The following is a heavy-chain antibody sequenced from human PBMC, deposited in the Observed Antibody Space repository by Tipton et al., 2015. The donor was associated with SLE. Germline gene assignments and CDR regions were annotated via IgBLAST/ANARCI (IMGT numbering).Heavy chain of an antibody. CDR3: ARVVVECTSISCYNFDS. V-gene: IGHV4-61*02. CDR2: IYSSGSA. CDR1: GDSIRSGSYY. Sequence: TLSLTCTVSGDSIRSGSYYWSWIRQPVGKGLEWIGRIYSSGSANYNPSLRSRVTISVDTSKNQFSLILSSVTAADTAVYYCARVVVECTSISCYNFDSWGQGTLVTVSS. D-gene: IGHD2-2*01. J-gene: IGHJ4*02.